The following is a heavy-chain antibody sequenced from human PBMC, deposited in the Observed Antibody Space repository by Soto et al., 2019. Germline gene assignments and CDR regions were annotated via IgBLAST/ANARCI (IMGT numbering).Heavy chain of an antibody. CDR3: ARGVHYDSSGYYYFY. CDR1: GGTFSRYA. D-gene: IGHD3-22*01. V-gene: IGHV1-69*13. Sequence: SVKVSCKASGGTFSRYAISWVRQAPGQGLEWMGGIIPIFGTANYAQRFQGRVRITADESTTTAYMELRRLRSEDTAVYYCARGVHYDSSGYYYFYWGQGTLVTVSS. CDR2: IIPIFGTA. J-gene: IGHJ4*02.